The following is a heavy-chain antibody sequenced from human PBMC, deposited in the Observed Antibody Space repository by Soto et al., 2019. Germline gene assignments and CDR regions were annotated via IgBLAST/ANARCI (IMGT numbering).Heavy chain of an antibody. CDR1: GGTFSSYA. V-gene: IGHV1-69*01. J-gene: IGHJ6*02. CDR3: AREQLGYCSGGSCWGRDYYYYGMDV. CDR2: IIPIFGTA. D-gene: IGHD2-15*01. Sequence: QVQLVQSGAEVKKPGSSVKVSCKASGGTFSSYAISWVRQAPGQGLEWMVGIIPIFGTANYAQKFQGRVTITADESTSTAYMELSSLRSEDTAVYYCAREQLGYCSGGSCWGRDYYYYGMDVWGQGTTVTVSS.